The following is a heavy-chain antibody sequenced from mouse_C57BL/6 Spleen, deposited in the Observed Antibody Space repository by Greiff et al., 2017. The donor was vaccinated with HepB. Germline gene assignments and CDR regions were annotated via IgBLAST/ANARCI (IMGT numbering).Heavy chain of an antibody. Sequence: EVQLVESGGGLVKPGGSLKLSCAASGFTFSDYGMHWVRQAPEKGLEWVAYISSGSSTIYYADTVKGRFTISRDNAKNTLFLQMTSLRSEDTAMYYCARPGTTVVDYYAMDYWGQGTSVTVSS. CDR3: ARPGTTVVDYYAMDY. J-gene: IGHJ4*01. D-gene: IGHD1-1*01. CDR2: ISSGSSTI. CDR1: GFTFSDYG. V-gene: IGHV5-17*01.